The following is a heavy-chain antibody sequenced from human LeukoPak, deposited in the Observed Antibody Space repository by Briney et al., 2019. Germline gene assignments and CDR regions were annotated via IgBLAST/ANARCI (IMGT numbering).Heavy chain of an antibody. J-gene: IGHJ4*02. V-gene: IGHV1-18*01. CDR2: ISAYNGNT. D-gene: IGHD3-3*01. CDR1: GYTFTSYG. Sequence: ASVKVSCKASGYTFTSYGISWVRQAPGQGLEWMGWISAYNGNTNYAQKLQGRVTMTTDTSTSTAYMELRSLRSDDTAVYYCARVQTEDYDFWSGYFTQKLYYFDYWGQGTLVTVSS. CDR3: ARVQTEDYDFWSGYFTQKLYYFDY.